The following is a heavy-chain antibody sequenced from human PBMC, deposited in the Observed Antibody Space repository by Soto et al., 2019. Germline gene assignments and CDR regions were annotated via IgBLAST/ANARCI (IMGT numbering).Heavy chain of an antibody. CDR1: GGTFSSYT. CDR3: ARGRGVNPLYDYYGMYV. CDR2: IIPILGIA. J-gene: IGHJ6*02. Sequence: QVQLVQSGAEVKKPGSSVKVSCKASGGTFSSYTISWVRQAPGHGLEWMGRIIPILGIANYAQKFQGRVTITADKSTSTAYMELSSLRSEDTAVYYCARGRGVNPLYDYYGMYVWGQGTTVTVSS. D-gene: IGHD3-10*01. V-gene: IGHV1-69*02.